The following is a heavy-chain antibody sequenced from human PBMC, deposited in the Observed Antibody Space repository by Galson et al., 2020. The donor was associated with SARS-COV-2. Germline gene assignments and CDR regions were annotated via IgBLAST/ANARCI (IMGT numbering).Heavy chain of an antibody. D-gene: IGHD2-21*02. J-gene: IGHJ3*01. CDR1: VSPFSSYA. V-gene: IGHV3-23*01. CDR3: TKGRMPAHILVVTALRDSFDV. CDR2: IHFSGRTT. Sequence: GGSLRLSCSASVSPFSSYALNWVRQAPGKGLEWVASIHFSGRTTYYADSVRGRFTISRDNSENKVYLQMDSLRAEDTAVYYCTKGRMPAHILVVTALRDSFDVWGQGTLVTVS.